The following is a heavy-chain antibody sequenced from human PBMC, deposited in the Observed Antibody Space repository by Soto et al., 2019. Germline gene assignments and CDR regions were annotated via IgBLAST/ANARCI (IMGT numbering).Heavy chain of an antibody. Sequence: SETLSLTCTVSGCSISSYYWSWIRQPPGKGLECIGYIYYSGSTYYNPSLKSRVTISVDRSKNQFSLKLSSVTAADTAVYYCARGMTTVTTFDYWGQGTLVTVSS. CDR2: IYYSGST. V-gene: IGHV4-59*12. CDR1: GCSISSYY. CDR3: ARGMTTVTTFDY. D-gene: IGHD4-17*01. J-gene: IGHJ4*02.